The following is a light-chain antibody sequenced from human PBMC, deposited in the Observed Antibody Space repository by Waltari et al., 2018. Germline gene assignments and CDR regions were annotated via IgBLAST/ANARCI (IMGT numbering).Light chain of an antibody. J-gene: IGLJ2*01. CDR1: SLRSYY. Sequence: TQDPAVSVAVGRTVGNTCQGDSLRSYYAGWWRQRPGQATILVMYDKNNRPSGVPDRFSGSSSDNTASLTITGAQAEDEAYYYCHSRDASGVGGTFGGGTKLTVL. V-gene: IGLV3-19*01. CDR3: HSRDASGVGGT. CDR2: DKN.